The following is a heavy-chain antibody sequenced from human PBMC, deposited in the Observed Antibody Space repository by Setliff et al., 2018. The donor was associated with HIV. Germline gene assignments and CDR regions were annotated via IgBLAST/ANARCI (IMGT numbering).Heavy chain of an antibody. Sequence: ASVKVSCKASGYMFIGYYIHWVRQAPGQGLEWMGWINPYSGGTNYAQKFQGSVTMTRDTSITTAYMELSRLISDDTAVYYCARGPTVGAADYWGQGTLVTVSS. D-gene: IGHD1-26*01. J-gene: IGHJ4*02. V-gene: IGHV1-2*02. CDR3: ARGPTVGAADY. CDR2: INPYSGGT. CDR1: GYMFIGYY.